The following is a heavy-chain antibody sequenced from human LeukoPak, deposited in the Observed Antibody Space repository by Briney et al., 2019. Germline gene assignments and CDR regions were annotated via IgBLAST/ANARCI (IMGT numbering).Heavy chain of an antibody. CDR3: AGDLQLYYYDSSGYT. CDR1: GYTFTGYY. Sequence: ASVKVSCKASGYTFTGYYMHWVRQAPGQGLEWMGWINPNSGGTNYAQKFQGRVTMTRDTSISTAYMELSRLRSDDTDVYYCAGDLQLYYYDSSGYTWGQGTLVTVSS. V-gene: IGHV1-2*02. D-gene: IGHD3-22*01. CDR2: INPNSGGT. J-gene: IGHJ5*02.